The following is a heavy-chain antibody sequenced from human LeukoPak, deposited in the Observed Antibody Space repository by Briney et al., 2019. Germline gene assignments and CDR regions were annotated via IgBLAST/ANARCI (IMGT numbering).Heavy chain of an antibody. V-gene: IGHV4-4*02. CDR1: GGSISSSNW. D-gene: IGHD3-3*01. Sequence: SGTLSLTCAVSGGSISSSNWWSWVRQPPGKGLEWIGEIYHSGSTYYNPSLKSRVTISVDTSKNQFSLKLSSVTAADTAVYYCGTRGGPSGYYRSVDYWGQGTLVTVSS. CDR3: GTRGGPSGYYRSVDY. J-gene: IGHJ4*02. CDR2: IYHSGST.